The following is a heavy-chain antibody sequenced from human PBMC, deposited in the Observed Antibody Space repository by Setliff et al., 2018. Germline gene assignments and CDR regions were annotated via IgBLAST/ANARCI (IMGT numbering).Heavy chain of an antibody. CDR2: MYTSGTT. J-gene: IGHJ5*02. Sequence: SETLSLTCTVSGGSISRYHWSWIRLPPGKGLEWIGYMYTSGTTEYNPSLNSRVTMSLDTSKNQFSLNLSSVTAADTAVYYCARGGGVAAAAWFDPWGQGTLVTVSS. V-gene: IGHV4-4*08. CDR3: ARGGGVAAAAWFDP. D-gene: IGHD6-13*01. CDR1: GGSISRYH.